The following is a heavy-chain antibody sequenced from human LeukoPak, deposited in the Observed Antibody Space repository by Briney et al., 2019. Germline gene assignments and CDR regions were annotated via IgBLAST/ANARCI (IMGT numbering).Heavy chain of an antibody. V-gene: IGHV1-69*13. J-gene: IGHJ4*02. D-gene: IGHD1-1*01. CDR2: IIPIFGTA. CDR1: GYTFTSYD. CDR3: ARVSSGTTK. Sequence: SMKVSCKASGYTFTSYDINWVRQATGQGLEWMGGIIPIFGTANYAQKFQGRVTITADESTSTAYMELSSLRSEDTAVYYCARVSSGTTKWGQGTLVTVSS.